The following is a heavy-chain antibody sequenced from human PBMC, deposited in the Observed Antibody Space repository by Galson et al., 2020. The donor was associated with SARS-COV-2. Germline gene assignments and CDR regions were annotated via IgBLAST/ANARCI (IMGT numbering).Heavy chain of an antibody. D-gene: IGHD1-26*01. CDR2: IDWDDDK. V-gene: IGHV2-70*04. CDR3: ARECGSFSLGQFDA. Sequence: SGPTLVKPTQTLTLTCTSSGFSLSTSQVRVSWIRQPPGKALEWLARIDWDDDKFYSTSLKTRLTISKDTSKNQVVLTMTNMDPSDTAAYYWARECGSFSLGQFDAWGQGTLVTVSS. CDR1: GFSLSTSQVR. J-gene: IGHJ5*02.